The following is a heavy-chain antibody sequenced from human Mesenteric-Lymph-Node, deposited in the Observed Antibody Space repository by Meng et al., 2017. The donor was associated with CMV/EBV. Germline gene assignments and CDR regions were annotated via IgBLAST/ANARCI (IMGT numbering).Heavy chain of an antibody. J-gene: IGHJ5*02. D-gene: IGHD3-3*01. CDR1: GYTFTNYY. CDR3: ARQFYDFWGGSLNWFDP. CDR2: VKGDSGDT. V-gene: IGHV1-2*02. Sequence: ASVKVSCKASGYTFTNYYLHWVRQAPGQGLEWMGWVKGDSGDTQYAQKFQGRVTMTRDTSISTAYMELNRLRSDDMAIYYCARQFYDFWGGSLNWFDPWGQGTLVTVSS.